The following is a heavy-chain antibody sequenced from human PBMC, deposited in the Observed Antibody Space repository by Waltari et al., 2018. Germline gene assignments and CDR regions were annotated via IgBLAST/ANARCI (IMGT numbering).Heavy chain of an antibody. J-gene: IGHJ5*02. Sequence: EVQLVESGGGLVQPGGSLRLSCAASGFTFSSYEMNWVRQAPGKGLEWVSYIGSSGSTICCAASVKGRFTISGDNAKNSLYLQMNSLRAEDTAVYYCARVDYGDRNWFDPWGQGTLVTVSS. D-gene: IGHD4-17*01. CDR3: ARVDYGDRNWFDP. V-gene: IGHV3-48*03. CDR2: IGSSGSTI. CDR1: GFTFSSYE.